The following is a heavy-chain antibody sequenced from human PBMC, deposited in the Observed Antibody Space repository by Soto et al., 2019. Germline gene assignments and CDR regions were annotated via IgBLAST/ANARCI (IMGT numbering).Heavy chain of an antibody. D-gene: IGHD6-19*01. V-gene: IGHV4-4*02. J-gene: IGHJ4*02. CDR1: GDSVTSNVW. Sequence: SETLSLTCAVSGDSVTSNVWWSWVRQPPGKELEWIGEAYHNGLTNYSPSLKSRVSMSVDTSRNEFSLKMTSLTAADTAIYYCARDAAVPGESDRFDYWGRGTLVTVSS. CDR3: ARDAAVPGESDRFDY. CDR2: AYHNGLT.